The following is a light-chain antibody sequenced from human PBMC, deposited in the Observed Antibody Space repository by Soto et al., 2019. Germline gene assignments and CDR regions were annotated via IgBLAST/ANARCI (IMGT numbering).Light chain of an antibody. CDR3: SLYTSSNPRV. J-gene: IGLJ3*02. V-gene: IGLV2-14*01. CDR1: SSDVGGYTY. CDR2: QVS. Sequence: QSALTQPASVSGSPGQSITISCTGTSSDVGGYTYVSWYQQHPGKAPKLMIYQVSNRPSGISNRFSGSKSGNTASLTISGLQTEDEADYYCSLYTSSNPRVFGGGTKLTVL.